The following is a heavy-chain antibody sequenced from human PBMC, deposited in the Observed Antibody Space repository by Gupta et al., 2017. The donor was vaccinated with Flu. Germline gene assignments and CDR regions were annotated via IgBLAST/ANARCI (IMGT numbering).Heavy chain of an antibody. V-gene: IGHV3-48*03. D-gene: IGHD3-22*01. J-gene: IGHJ4*02. CDR1: GFTFSSYE. CDR2: ISSSGSTI. Sequence: EVQLVESGGGLVQPGGSLRLSCAASGFTFSSYEMNWVRQAPGKGLEWVSYISSSGSTIYYADSVKGRFTISRDNAKNSLYLQMNSLRAEDTAVYYCARVVDSSGYYCDYWGQGTLVTVSS. CDR3: ARVVDSSGYYCDY.